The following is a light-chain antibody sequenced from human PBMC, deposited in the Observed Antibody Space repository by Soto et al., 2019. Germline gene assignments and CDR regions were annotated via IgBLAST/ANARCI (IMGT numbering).Light chain of an antibody. CDR2: ATS. J-gene: IGLJ2*01. Sequence: QAVVTQPPSASGTPGQRVTISCSGTSTNIGSNNVNWYQQVPGTAPKFLIYATSQRPSGVPDRFSGSKSGTSASLDISGLQSEDEADYYCAAWDDSLNGVVFGGGTQLTVL. CDR3: AAWDDSLNGVV. CDR1: STNIGSNN. V-gene: IGLV1-44*01.